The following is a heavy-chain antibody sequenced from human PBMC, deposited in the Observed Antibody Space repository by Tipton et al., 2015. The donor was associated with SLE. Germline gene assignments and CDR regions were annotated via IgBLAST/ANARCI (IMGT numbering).Heavy chain of an antibody. CDR2: IYSGGDT. D-gene: IGHD4-17*01. J-gene: IGHJ4*02. V-gene: IGHV3-53*05. CDR1: DFRVSVHY. CDR3: ARDSFYGDYAEV. Sequence: SLRLSCAASDFRVSVHYLSWVRQAPGKGLEWVSVIYSGGDTYYADSVKGRFTISRDDSKNTLYLQMNSLRAEDTAVYYCARDSFYGDYAEVWGQGTLVTVSS.